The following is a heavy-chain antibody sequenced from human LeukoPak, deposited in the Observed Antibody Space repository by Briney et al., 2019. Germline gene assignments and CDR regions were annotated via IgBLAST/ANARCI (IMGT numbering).Heavy chain of an antibody. V-gene: IGHV3-48*03. J-gene: IGHJ4*02. CDR3: ARESFAARWD. D-gene: IGHD6-6*01. CDR2: ISSSGSTI. Sequence: GGSLRLSCAASGFTFSSYEMNWVRQAPGKGLEWVSYISSSGSTIYYADSVKGRFTISRDNAKNSLYLQMNSLRAADTAVYYCARESFAARWDWGQGTLVTVSS. CDR1: GFTFSSYE.